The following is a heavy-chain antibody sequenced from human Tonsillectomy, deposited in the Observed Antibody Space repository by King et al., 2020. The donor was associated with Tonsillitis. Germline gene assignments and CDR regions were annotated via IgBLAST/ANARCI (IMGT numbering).Heavy chain of an antibody. J-gene: IGHJ4*02. CDR3: AKVLREYCSGGSCFSGIDY. CDR1: GFTFSSYG. Sequence: VQLVESGGGVVQPGRSLRLSCAASGFTFSSYGMHWVRQAPGKGLVWVAVISYDGSNKYYADSVKGRFTISSANSKNTLYLQMNSLRAEDTAVYYCAKVLREYCSGGSCFSGIDYWGQGTLVTVSS. D-gene: IGHD2-15*01. CDR2: ISYDGSNK. V-gene: IGHV3-30*18.